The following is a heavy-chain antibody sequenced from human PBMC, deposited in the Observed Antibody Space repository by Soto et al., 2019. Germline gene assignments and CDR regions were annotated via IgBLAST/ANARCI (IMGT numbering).Heavy chain of an antibody. CDR1: GFTFTSYW. D-gene: IGHD5-12*01. CDR2: INKDGTTT. J-gene: IGHJ5*02. V-gene: IGHV3-74*03. Sequence: EGARRLSSAASGFTFTSYWMHGVRQAPGKGPVWVSRINKDGTTTAYADSVKGRFTISRDNAKNMLYLQMNSLRVEDTAVYYCAKDVDRTTHVNWFEPWGEGVMVTVSS. CDR3: AKDVDRTTHVNWFEP.